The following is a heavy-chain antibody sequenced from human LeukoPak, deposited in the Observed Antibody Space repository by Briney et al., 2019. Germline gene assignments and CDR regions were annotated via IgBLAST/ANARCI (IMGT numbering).Heavy chain of an antibody. Sequence: PGGSLRLSCAAASFTFMSNWMSRVRQAPGEGLEWVANIKQDGSEKYYVDSVKGRFTISRDNAKNSLYLQINSLRAEDTAVYYCAKERDLLPTAQFYYWGQGTLVTVSS. CDR1: SFTFMSNW. CDR3: AKERDLLPTAQFYY. CDR2: IKQDGSEK. V-gene: IGHV3-7*05. J-gene: IGHJ4*02. D-gene: IGHD5-24*01.